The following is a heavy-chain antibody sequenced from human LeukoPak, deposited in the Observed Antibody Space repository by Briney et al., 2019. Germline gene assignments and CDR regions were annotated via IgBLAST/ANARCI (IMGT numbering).Heavy chain of an antibody. D-gene: IGHD2-2*01. CDR1: GDSVSSNSVT. CDR2: AYYRSTWYN. V-gene: IGHV6-1*01. Sequence: SQTLSLTCAISGDSVSSNSVTWNWIRQSPSRGLEWLGRAYYRSTWYNDYAVSVRGRITVNPDTSKNQFSLHLNSVTPEDTAVYYCARRLTQYDCFDPWGQGTLVTVSS. CDR3: ARRLTQYDCFDP. J-gene: IGHJ5*02.